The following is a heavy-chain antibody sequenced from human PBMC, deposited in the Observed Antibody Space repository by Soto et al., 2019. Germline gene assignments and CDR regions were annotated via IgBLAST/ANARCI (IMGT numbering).Heavy chain of an antibody. CDR2: ISYDGSNK. J-gene: IGHJ6*02. V-gene: IGHV3-30-3*01. CDR3: ASVLVHRGYSYGYEDYYGMDV. Sequence: QVQLVESGGGVVQPGRSLRLSCAASGFTFSSYAMHWVRQAPGKGLEWVAVISYDGSNKYYADSVKGRFTISRDNSKNTLYLQMNSLRAEDTAVYYCASVLVHRGYSYGYEDYYGMDVWGQGTTVTVSS. D-gene: IGHD5-18*01. CDR1: GFTFSSYA.